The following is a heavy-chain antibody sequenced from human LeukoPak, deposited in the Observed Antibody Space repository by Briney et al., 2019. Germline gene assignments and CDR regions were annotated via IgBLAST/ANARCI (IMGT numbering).Heavy chain of an antibody. D-gene: IGHD6-6*01. V-gene: IGHV1-69*05. CDR2: IIPIFGTA. CDR1: GGTFSSYA. Sequence: SVKVSCKASGGTFSSYAISWVRQAPGQGLEWMGGIIPIFGTANYAQKFQGRVTITTDESTSTAYMELSRLRSDDTAVYYCARAYSSSSYFDYWGQGTLVTVSS. J-gene: IGHJ4*02. CDR3: ARAYSSSSYFDY.